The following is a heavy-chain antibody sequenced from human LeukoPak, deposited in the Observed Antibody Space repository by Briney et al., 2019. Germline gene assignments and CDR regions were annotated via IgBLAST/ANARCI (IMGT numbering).Heavy chain of an antibody. Sequence: SETLSLTCTVSGGSISSSSYSWGWIRQPPGKGLEWIGNIYYSGSTFYNPSLKSRVTISVDTSKNQFSLKLSSVTAADTAVYYCSSGYYELDAFDIWGQGTMVTVSS. J-gene: IGHJ3*02. CDR1: GGSISSSSYS. D-gene: IGHD3-22*01. CDR2: IYYSGST. CDR3: SSGYYELDAFDI. V-gene: IGHV4-39*07.